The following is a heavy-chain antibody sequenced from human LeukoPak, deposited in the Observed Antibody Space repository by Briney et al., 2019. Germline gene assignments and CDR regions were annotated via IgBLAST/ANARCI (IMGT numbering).Heavy chain of an antibody. D-gene: IGHD6-19*01. CDR3: AKGEGYSSGPFDY. V-gene: IGHV3-23*01. Sequence: GGSLRLSCAASGFTFSSYAMSWVRQAPGKGLEWVSAISGSGGSTYYADSVKGRFTISRDNSKNTLYLQMNSLRAEDTALYYCAKGEGYSSGPFDYWGQGTLVTVSS. CDR1: GFTFSSYA. CDR2: ISGSGGST. J-gene: IGHJ4*02.